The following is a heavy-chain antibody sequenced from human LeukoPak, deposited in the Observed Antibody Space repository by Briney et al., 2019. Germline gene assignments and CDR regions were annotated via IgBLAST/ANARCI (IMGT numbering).Heavy chain of an antibody. V-gene: IGHV3-33*01. CDR2: IWYDGSKK. J-gene: IGHJ4*02. D-gene: IGHD3-10*01. Sequence: PGGSLRLSCAASGFTFSRDGMHWVRQAPGKGLEWVAVIWYDGSKKYYADSVKGRFTISRDNSKNTLYLQMNSLRAEDTAVYYCTRDSGRRRGVFNVDYWGQGTLVTVSS. CDR3: TRDSGRRRGVFNVDY. CDR1: GFTFSRDG.